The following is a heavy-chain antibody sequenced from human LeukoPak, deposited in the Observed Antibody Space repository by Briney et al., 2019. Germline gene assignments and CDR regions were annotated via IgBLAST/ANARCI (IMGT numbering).Heavy chain of an antibody. V-gene: IGHV3-9*01. Sequence: GRSLRLSCAASGCSFDDYAMHWVRHPPGKGLEWVSGISWNSGSIDYADSVKRRVTISRDNAKNSLYLQMNSLRAEDTALYYCAKDKDSSGYNFDYWGQGTLVTVSS. CDR1: GCSFDDYA. D-gene: IGHD3-22*01. CDR3: AKDKDSSGYNFDY. J-gene: IGHJ4*02. CDR2: ISWNSGSI.